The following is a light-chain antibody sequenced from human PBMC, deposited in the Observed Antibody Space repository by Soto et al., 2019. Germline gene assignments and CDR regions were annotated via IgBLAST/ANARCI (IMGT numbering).Light chain of an antibody. CDR3: QQYGSSPQT. V-gene: IGKV3-20*01. J-gene: IGKJ1*01. CDR2: GAS. CDR1: QSVSSSF. Sequence: EIVLTQSPGTLSLSPGERVTLSCRASQSVSSSFLAWYQQKPGQAPRLLIYGASNRATGIPDRFSGSGSGTDFTLTISRLEPEDFAVYYCQQYGSSPQTFGQGTKVDIK.